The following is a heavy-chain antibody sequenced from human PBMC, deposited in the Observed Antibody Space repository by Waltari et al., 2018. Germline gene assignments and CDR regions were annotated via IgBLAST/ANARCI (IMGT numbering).Heavy chain of an antibody. J-gene: IGHJ5*02. CDR2: IIPIFGTA. D-gene: IGHD2-2*01. CDR1: VATFSSTA. CDR3: ARSTRTLIVVSPFDP. V-gene: IGHV1-69*12. Sequence: QVQLVQSGAEVKKPGSSVKVSCNASVATFSSTAISWGRQAPGQGLEWMGGIIPIFGTANYAQKFQGRVTITADESTSTAYMELSSLRSEDTAVYYCARSTRTLIVVSPFDPWGQGTLVTVSS.